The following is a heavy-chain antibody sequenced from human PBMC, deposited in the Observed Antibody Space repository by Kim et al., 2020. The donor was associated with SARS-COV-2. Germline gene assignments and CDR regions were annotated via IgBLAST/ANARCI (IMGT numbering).Heavy chain of an antibody. CDR3: ARLTLSGGAEDWFDP. V-gene: IGHV3-66*01. D-gene: IGHD1-26*01. CDR2: IYSVGST. Sequence: GGSLRLSCVASGFSVSDNYMSWVRQAPGKALQWVSIIYSVGSTYYADSVKGRFAISRDNPRNTLHLQMNSLKAEDTAVYFCARLTLSGGAEDWFDPWGQGPLVTVFS. J-gene: IGHJ5*02. CDR1: GFSVSDNY.